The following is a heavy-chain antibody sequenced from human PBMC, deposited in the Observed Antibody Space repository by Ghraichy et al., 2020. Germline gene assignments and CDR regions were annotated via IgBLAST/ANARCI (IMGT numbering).Heavy chain of an antibody. Sequence: GESLNISCAASGFTFSSYAMSWVRQAPGKGLEWVSAISGSGGSTYYADSVKGRFTISRDNSKNTLYLQMNSLRAEDTAVYYCAFGGGGYSFFDYWGQGTLVTVSS. D-gene: IGHD3-10*01. CDR3: AFGGGGYSFFDY. CDR1: GFTFSSYA. CDR2: ISGSGGST. J-gene: IGHJ4*02. V-gene: IGHV3-23*01.